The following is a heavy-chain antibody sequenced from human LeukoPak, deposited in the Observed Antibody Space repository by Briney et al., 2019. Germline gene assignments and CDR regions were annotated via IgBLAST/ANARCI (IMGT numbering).Heavy chain of an antibody. V-gene: IGHV1-69*05. D-gene: IGHD3/OR15-3a*01. CDR2: IIPIFGTA. CDR3: AISGLAQPVGLWDY. CDR1: GGTVSSYA. Sequence: SVKVSCKASGGTVSSYAISWVRQAPGQGLEWMGRIIPIFGTANYAQKFKGRVTITTDESTSTAYMELSSLRSEDTAVYYCAISGLAQPVGLWDYWGQGTLVTVSS. J-gene: IGHJ4*02.